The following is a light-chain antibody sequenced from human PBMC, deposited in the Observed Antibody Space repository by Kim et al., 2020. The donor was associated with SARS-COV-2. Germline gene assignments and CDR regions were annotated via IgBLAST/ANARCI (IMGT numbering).Light chain of an antibody. CDR2: AAS. CDR1: LNVVNR. J-gene: IGKJ5*01. V-gene: IGKV3D-15*01. CDR3: QQYHSWAPIT. Sequence: SPGGRAILSCRASLNVVNRLVWYQQKPGQAPRLLISAASTRATGIPDRFSGSGSGTDFTLTISSLQSEDSAVYYCQQYHSWAPITFGQGTRLEIK.